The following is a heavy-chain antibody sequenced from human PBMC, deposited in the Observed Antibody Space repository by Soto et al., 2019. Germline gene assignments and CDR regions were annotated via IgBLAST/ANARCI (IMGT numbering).Heavy chain of an antibody. J-gene: IGHJ5*02. Sequence: PGGSLRLSYAASGFTFSSYAMSWVRQAPGKGLEWVPAISGSGGSTYYADSVKGRFTISRDNSKNTLYLQMNSLRAEDTAVYYCAKDVGPGIAVTWGQGTLVTVSS. CDR3: AKDVGPGIAVT. CDR2: ISGSGGST. CDR1: GFTFSSYA. V-gene: IGHV3-23*01. D-gene: IGHD6-19*01.